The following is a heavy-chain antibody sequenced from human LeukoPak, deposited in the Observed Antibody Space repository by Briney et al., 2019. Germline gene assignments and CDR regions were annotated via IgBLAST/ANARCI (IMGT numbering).Heavy chain of an antibody. D-gene: IGHD6-6*01. CDR1: GGSINSDNYY. Sequence: SETLSLTCTVSGGSINSDNYYWSWIRQPPGTGLEWIGYIYYSGSTYYNPSLKSRVTISLDTSKNQFSLKLSSVTAADTAVYYCARAAARRFMDVWGKGTTVTVSS. J-gene: IGHJ6*03. V-gene: IGHV4-30-4*08. CDR2: IYYSGST. CDR3: ARAAARRFMDV.